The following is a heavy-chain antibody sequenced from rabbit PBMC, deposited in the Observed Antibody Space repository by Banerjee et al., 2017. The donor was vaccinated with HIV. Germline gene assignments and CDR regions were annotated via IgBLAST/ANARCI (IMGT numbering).Heavy chain of an antibody. CDR1: GFSFSSSYW. V-gene: IGHV1S40*01. Sequence: QSLEESGGDLVKPGASLTLTCTASGFSFSSSYWICWVRQAPGKGLELIACIYAGSSTYYASWATGRFTISKTSSTTVTLQMTSLTAADTATYFCARGDDRDPSDGYALSLWGQGTLVTDS. CDR3: ARGDDRDPSDGYALSL. D-gene: IGHD6-1*01. J-gene: IGHJ3*01. CDR2: IYAGSST.